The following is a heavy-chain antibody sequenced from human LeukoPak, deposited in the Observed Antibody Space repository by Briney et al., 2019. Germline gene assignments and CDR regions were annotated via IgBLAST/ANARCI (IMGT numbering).Heavy chain of an antibody. CDR1: GGSISSYY. Sequence: PSETLSLTCTVSGGSISSYYWSWIRQPPGKGLEWIGYIYYSGSTNHNPSLKSRVTISVDTSKNQFSLKLSSVTAADTAVYYCARVVGPLYTDYWGQGTLVTVSS. CDR2: IYYSGST. CDR3: ARVVGPLYTDY. V-gene: IGHV4-59*01. J-gene: IGHJ4*02. D-gene: IGHD2-2*02.